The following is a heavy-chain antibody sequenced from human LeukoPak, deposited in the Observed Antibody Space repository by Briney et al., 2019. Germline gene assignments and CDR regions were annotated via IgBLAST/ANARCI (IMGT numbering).Heavy chain of an antibody. CDR3: AKDLWALIWFGELSIQH. CDR2: ISGSGGST. D-gene: IGHD3-10*01. Sequence: ETLSLTCTVSGGSISSSSYYWGWIRQAPGKGLEWVSAISGSGGSTYYADSVKGRFTISRDNSKNTLYLQMNSLRAEDTAVYYCAKDLWALIWFGELSIQHWGQGTLVTVSS. CDR1: GGSISSSSYY. V-gene: IGHV3-23*01. J-gene: IGHJ1*01.